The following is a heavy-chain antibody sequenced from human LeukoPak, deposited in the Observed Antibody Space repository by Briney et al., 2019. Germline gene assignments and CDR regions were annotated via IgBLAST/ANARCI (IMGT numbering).Heavy chain of an antibody. D-gene: IGHD1-26*01. CDR2: FFHSGST. J-gene: IGHJ4*02. CDR1: DYSISSGYY. Sequence: SETLSLTCTVPDYSISSGYYWGWIRQPPGKGLEWIGTFFHSGSTSYSPSLKSRVTISIDTSKNQFSLKLTSVTAADTAVYYCASNTLVGSRWDYWGQGTLVTVSS. CDR3: ASNTLVGSRWDY. V-gene: IGHV4-38-2*02.